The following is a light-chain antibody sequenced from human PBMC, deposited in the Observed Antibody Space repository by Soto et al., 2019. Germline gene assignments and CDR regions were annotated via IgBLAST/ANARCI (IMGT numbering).Light chain of an antibody. V-gene: IGLV1-40*01. CDR1: SSNIGADYD. CDR3: QSFDSGLSVSWV. CDR2: GNI. J-gene: IGLJ3*02. Sequence: QSVLTQPPSVSGAPGQRVTISCTGSSSNIGADYDVHWYQQIPGKAPKLLIYGNINRPSGVPDRFSGSKSGTSASLAITGLQAEDEADYFCQSFDSGLSVSWVFGGGTKLTVL.